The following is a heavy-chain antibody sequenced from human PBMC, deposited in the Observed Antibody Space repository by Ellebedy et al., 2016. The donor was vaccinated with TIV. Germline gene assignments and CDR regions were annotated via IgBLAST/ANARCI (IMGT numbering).Heavy chain of an antibody. V-gene: IGHV4-59*01. Sequence: MPSETLSLTCIVSGGSISSYYWSWIRQPPGKGLEWVGYIHFNGNTEYNPSLQSRVTISVDTSKNHFSLQLTSVTAADTAVYYCARISSGPYWHFDLWGRGTLVTVSS. CDR2: IHFNGNT. CDR3: ARISSGPYWHFDL. CDR1: GGSISSYY. D-gene: IGHD6-19*01. J-gene: IGHJ2*01.